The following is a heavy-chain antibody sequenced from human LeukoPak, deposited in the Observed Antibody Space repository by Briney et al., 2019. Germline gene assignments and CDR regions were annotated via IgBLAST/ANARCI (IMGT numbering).Heavy chain of an antibody. D-gene: IGHD4-23*01. Sequence: SETLSLTCAVYGGSFSGFYWTWIRQSPGKGLEWIGDVFHSGSTNYNPSLKSRVTISIDTSKNQFSLRLSSVTAADTAVYYCAKQGPTVVTHFDTWGQGTLVTVSS. CDR1: GGSFSGFY. V-gene: IGHV4-34*12. J-gene: IGHJ4*02. CDR2: VFHSGST. CDR3: AKQGPTVVTHFDT.